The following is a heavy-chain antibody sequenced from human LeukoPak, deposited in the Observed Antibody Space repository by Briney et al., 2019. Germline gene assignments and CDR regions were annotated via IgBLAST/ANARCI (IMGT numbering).Heavy chain of an antibody. D-gene: IGHD3-16*02. Sequence: PGGSLRLSCAASGFTFSTNAMHWVRQAPGKGPEWVAVISYDGTNPYYADSVKGRFTISRDNSKNTLYLQMNSLRPEGTAVYYCARFVWGTYRCVDYWGQGTLVTVSS. CDR3: ARFVWGTYRCVDY. J-gene: IGHJ4*02. V-gene: IGHV3-30*04. CDR1: GFTFSTNA. CDR2: ISYDGTNP.